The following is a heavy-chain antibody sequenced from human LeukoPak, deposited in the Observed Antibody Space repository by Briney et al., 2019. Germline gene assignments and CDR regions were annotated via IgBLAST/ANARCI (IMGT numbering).Heavy chain of an antibody. Sequence: SVKVSCKASGGTFSSYAISWVRQAPGQGLEWMGGFIPIFGTANYAQKFQGRVTITTDESTSTAYMELSSLRSEDTAVYYCAREYYYDSSGYYSWFDPWGQGTLVTVSS. V-gene: IGHV1-69*05. CDR3: AREYYYDSSGYYSWFDP. CDR2: FIPIFGTA. CDR1: GGTFSSYA. J-gene: IGHJ5*02. D-gene: IGHD3-22*01.